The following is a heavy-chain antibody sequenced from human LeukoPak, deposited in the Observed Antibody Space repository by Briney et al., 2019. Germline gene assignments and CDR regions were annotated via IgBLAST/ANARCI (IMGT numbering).Heavy chain of an antibody. D-gene: IGHD3-22*01. CDR1: GFTFSDYY. Sequence: PGGSLRLSCAASGFTFSDYYMSWIRQAPGEGLEWVSYISSSGSTIYYADSVKGRFTISRDNAKNSLYLQMNSLRAEDTAVYYCARTYDSSGYYWEYFDYWGQGTLVTVSS. J-gene: IGHJ4*02. V-gene: IGHV3-11*01. CDR2: ISSSGSTI. CDR3: ARTYDSSGYYWEYFDY.